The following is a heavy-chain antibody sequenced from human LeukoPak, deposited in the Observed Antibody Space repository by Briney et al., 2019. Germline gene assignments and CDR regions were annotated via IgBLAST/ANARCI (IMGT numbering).Heavy chain of an antibody. Sequence: PSETLSLTCTVSGGSINNYYWSWIRQPAGKGLEWIGRIYVGRNTDHNPSLKSRVTMSVDSSKNQFSLRLRSVTAADTAMYYCAREHKDYDGDGYYYGYWGQGTLVTVSS. J-gene: IGHJ4*02. CDR3: AREHKDYDGDGYYYGY. V-gene: IGHV4-4*07. CDR1: GGSINNYY. CDR2: IYVGRNT. D-gene: IGHD2-21*02.